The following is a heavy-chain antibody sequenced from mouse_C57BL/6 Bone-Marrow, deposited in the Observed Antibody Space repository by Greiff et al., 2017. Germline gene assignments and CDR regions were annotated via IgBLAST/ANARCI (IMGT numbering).Heavy chain of an antibody. V-gene: IGHV1-19*01. D-gene: IGHD2-2*01. CDR1: GYTFTDYY. J-gene: IGHJ2*01. CDR3: VPNHGYGVFDY. Sequence: VQLKESGPVLVKPGASVKMSCKASGYTFTDYYMNWVKQSHGKSLEWIGVINPYNGGTSYNQKFKGKATLTVDKSSSTAYMELHSLTSEYSAVYYGVPNHGYGVFDYWGQGTTLTVSS. CDR2: INPYNGGT.